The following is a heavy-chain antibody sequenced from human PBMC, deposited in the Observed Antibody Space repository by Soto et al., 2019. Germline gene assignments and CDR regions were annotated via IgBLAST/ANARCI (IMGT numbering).Heavy chain of an antibody. CDR1: GGTFSSYA. CDR3: ARDLAYCGGDCYSGAFDI. D-gene: IGHD2-21*02. CDR2: IIPIFGTA. Sequence: SVKVSCKASGGTFSSYAISWVRQAPGQGLEWMGGIIPIFGTANYAQKFQGRVTITADESTSTAYMELSSLRSEDTAVYYCARDLAYCGGDCYSGAFDIWGQGTMVTVSS. J-gene: IGHJ3*02. V-gene: IGHV1-69*13.